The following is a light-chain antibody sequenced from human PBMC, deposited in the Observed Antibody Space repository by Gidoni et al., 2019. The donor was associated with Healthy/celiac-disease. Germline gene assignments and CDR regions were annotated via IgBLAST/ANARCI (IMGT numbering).Light chain of an antibody. Sequence: EIVLTQSPGTLSLSPGVRATLSCRASQSVSSSYLAWYQQQPGQAPRLLIYGASSRATDIPDRFSGSGSGTDFTLTISRLEPEDFAVYYCQQYGSSPWTFGQGTKVEIK. CDR2: GAS. V-gene: IGKV3-20*01. J-gene: IGKJ1*01. CDR1: QSVSSSY. CDR3: QQYGSSPWT.